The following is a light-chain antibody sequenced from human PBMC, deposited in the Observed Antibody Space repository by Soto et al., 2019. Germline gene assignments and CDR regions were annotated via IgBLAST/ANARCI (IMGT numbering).Light chain of an antibody. CDR2: EVN. CDR1: SSDVGGYNY. Sequence: QSALTQPASVSGSPGQSITISCTGTSSDVGGYNYVSWYQQHPGKAPKLMIYEVNNRPSGVSNRFSGSKSDNTASLTISGLQAEDEADYYCSSYTSSTTLEVFGGGTKLTVL. J-gene: IGLJ2*01. V-gene: IGLV2-14*01. CDR3: SSYTSSTTLEV.